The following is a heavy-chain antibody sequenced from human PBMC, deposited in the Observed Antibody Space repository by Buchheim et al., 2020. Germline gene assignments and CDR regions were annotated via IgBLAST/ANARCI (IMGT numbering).Heavy chain of an antibody. Sequence: QLQLQESGSGLVKPSQTLSLTCAVSGGSISSGGYSWSWIRQPPGKGLEWIGYISHSGRTYYHPSLKSRVTISVDTSKNQFSLKLSSVTAADTAVYYCARGARGVLHYWGQGTL. J-gene: IGHJ4*02. CDR1: GGSISSGGYS. CDR3: ARGARGVLHY. V-gene: IGHV4-30-2*01. CDR2: ISHSGRT. D-gene: IGHD3-10*01.